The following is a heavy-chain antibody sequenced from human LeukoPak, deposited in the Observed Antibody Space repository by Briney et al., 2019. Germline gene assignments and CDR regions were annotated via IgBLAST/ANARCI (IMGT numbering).Heavy chain of an antibody. CDR2: ISGSGGST. CDR3: ARDVGEWVRRHNWFDP. Sequence: PSGGSLRLSCAASGFTFSSYAMSWVRQAPGKGLEWVSAISGSGGSTYYADSVKGRFTISRDNAKNSLYLQMNSLRAEDTAVYYCARDVGEWVRRHNWFDPWGQGTLVTVSS. V-gene: IGHV3-23*01. D-gene: IGHD2-8*01. J-gene: IGHJ5*02. CDR1: GFTFSSYA.